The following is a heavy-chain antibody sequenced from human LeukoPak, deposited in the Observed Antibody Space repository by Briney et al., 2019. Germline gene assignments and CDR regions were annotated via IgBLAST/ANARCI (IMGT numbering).Heavy chain of an antibody. Sequence: ASVKVSCKASGYTFTGYYMHWVRQAPGQGLEWMGWINPNSGGTNYAQKFRGRVTMTRDTSISTAYMELSRLRSDDTAVYYCARGEYYYDSSGRGPLGYWGQGTLVTVSS. V-gene: IGHV1-2*02. CDR3: ARGEYYYDSSGRGPLGY. CDR1: GYTFTGYY. J-gene: IGHJ4*02. D-gene: IGHD3-22*01. CDR2: INPNSGGT.